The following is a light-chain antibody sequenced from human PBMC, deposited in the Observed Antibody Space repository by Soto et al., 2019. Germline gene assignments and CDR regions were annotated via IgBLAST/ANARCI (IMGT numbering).Light chain of an antibody. CDR3: QSYDNSLSVYV. CDR1: SSNIGAHYD. CDR2: GNS. J-gene: IGLJ1*01. Sequence: QAVVMQPPSVSGAPGQRVTISCTGSSSNIGAHYDVHWYQQLPGTAPKLLIYGNSNRPSGVPDRFSGSKSGTSASLAITGLQAEDEADYYCQSYDNSLSVYVFGTGTKLTVL. V-gene: IGLV1-40*01.